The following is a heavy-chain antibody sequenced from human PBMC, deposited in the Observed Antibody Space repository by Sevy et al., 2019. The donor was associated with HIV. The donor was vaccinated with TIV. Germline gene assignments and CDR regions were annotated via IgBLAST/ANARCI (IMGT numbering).Heavy chain of an antibody. D-gene: IGHD5-12*01. CDR3: ARTLRRDGYNELDY. V-gene: IGHV2-70*01. J-gene: IGHJ4*02. CDR2: IDWDDNK. CDR1: GFSFSTSGMC. Sequence: FSRSGPTLVNPTQTLRLTCTFSGFSFSTSGMCVSWIRQPPGKALEWLALIDWDDNKYYSTSLKTRLTISKDTSKNQVVLTVTDMDPADTATYYCARTLRRDGYNELDYWGQGTLVTVSS.